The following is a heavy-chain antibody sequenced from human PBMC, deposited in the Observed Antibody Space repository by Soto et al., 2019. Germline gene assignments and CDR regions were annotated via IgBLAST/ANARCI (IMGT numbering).Heavy chain of an antibody. V-gene: IGHV3-74*01. CDR1: GFTFNKDW. D-gene: IGHD1-26*01. CDR3: ARPFSYPRDDPRGAFDF. Sequence: GGSLRLSCAASGFTFNKDWMHWVRQAPGKGLVWVSRINNDGGSTSYADSVKGRFTISRDNAKNTLYLQMNSLRAEDTAIYYCARPFSYPRDDPRGAFDFRGPGTMVTLSS. CDR2: INNDGGST. J-gene: IGHJ3*01.